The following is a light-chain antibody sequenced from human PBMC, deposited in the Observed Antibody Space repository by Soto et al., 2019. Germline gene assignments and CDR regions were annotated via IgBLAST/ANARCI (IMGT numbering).Light chain of an antibody. CDR2: WAS. Sequence: DIVMTQSPDSLAVSLGERATINCKSSQSILYSSNNKNYLAWYQQKPGQPPKLLIYWASTRESGVPDRFSGSGSGTDFTLTISSLQAEDVAVYYCQQYYSIPPTLGGGTKVEIK. CDR1: QSILYSSNNKNY. V-gene: IGKV4-1*01. J-gene: IGKJ4*01. CDR3: QQYYSIPPT.